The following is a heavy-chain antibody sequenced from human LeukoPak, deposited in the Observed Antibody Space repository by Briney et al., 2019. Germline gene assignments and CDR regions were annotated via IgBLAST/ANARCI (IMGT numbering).Heavy chain of an antibody. CDR1: GFIFSSYS. Sequence: PGGSLRLSCAASGFIFSSYSMNWVRQAPGKGLEWVSYISSRGSSIYYADSVKGRFTISRDNSKNTLYLQMNSLRAEDTAVYYCAKEHGEFDLWGRGTLVTVSS. J-gene: IGHJ2*01. CDR2: ISSRGSSI. V-gene: IGHV3-48*01. CDR3: AKEHGEFDL. D-gene: IGHD7-27*01.